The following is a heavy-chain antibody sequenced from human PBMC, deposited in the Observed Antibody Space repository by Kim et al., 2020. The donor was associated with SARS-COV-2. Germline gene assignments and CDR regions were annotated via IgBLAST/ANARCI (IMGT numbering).Heavy chain of an antibody. Sequence: HPSLQSRVAISVDPSKNQVSLRLSSVTAADTALYYCARNYGYGSGSFYSYWGQGILVTVSS. CDR3: ARNYGYGSGSFYSY. V-gene: IGHV4-4*09. D-gene: IGHD3-10*01. J-gene: IGHJ4*02.